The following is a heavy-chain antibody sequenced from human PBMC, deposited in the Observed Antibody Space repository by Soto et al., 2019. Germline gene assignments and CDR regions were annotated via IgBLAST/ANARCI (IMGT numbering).Heavy chain of an antibody. J-gene: IGHJ4*02. CDR3: ARQTPVVTLFDY. D-gene: IGHD2-21*02. CDR1: GYTFATNW. Sequence: ESLKFSRKGSGYTFATNWIAWVRQPPGKGLEWMGIIYPGVSDTRYSPSFQGQVTISADKSISTAYLQWTSLEASDTALYHCARQTPVVTLFDYWGQGSPVSASS. CDR2: IYPGVSDT. V-gene: IGHV5-51*01.